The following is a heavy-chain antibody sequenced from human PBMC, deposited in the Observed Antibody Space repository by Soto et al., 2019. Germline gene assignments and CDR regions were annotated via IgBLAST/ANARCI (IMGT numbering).Heavy chain of an antibody. D-gene: IGHD6-13*01. CDR2: ISSSGSTI. V-gene: IGHV3-11*01. J-gene: IGHJ4*02. CDR3: ARGAYSSSWYNPPFDY. Sequence: PGGALRLSCAASGFTFSDYYMSWIRQAPGKGLEWVSYISSSGSTIYYADSVKGRFTISRDNAKNSLYLQMNSLRAEDTAVYYCARGAYSSSWYNPPFDYWGQGTLVTVSS. CDR1: GFTFSDYY.